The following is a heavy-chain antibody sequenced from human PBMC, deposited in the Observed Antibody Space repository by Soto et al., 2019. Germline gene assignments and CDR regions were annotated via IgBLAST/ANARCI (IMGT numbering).Heavy chain of an antibody. J-gene: IGHJ5*02. D-gene: IGHD6-19*01. CDR1: GGSVSSGSYY. V-gene: IGHV4-61*01. CDR3: ARASGWYVWFDP. CDR2: IYDSGST. Sequence: QVQLQESGPGLVKPSETLSLTCTVSGGSVSSGSYYWSWIRQPPGKGLEWIGYIYDSGSTNYNPSLKSRGTISVDTSKNQFSLKLSSVTAADTAVYYCARASGWYVWFDPWGQGTLVTVSS.